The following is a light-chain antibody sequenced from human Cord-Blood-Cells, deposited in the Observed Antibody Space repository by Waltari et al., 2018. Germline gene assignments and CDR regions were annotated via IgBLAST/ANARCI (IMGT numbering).Light chain of an antibody. CDR3: QQSYSTPLT. V-gene: IGKV1-39*01. J-gene: IGKJ4*01. CDR1: QSISSY. Sequence: DIEMPQSPPSLSASVGDRVPITCRASQSISSYLNWYQQKPGKAPKLLIYAASSLQSGVPSRFSGSGSGTDFTLTISSLQPEDFATYYCQQSYSTPLTFGGGTKVEIK. CDR2: AAS.